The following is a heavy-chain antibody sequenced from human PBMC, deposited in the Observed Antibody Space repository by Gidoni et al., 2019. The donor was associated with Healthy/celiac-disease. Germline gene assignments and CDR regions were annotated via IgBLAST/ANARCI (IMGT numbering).Heavy chain of an antibody. V-gene: IGHV3-15*01. CDR3: ATLVSYGMDV. CDR1: GFTCSNAW. J-gene: IGHJ6*02. Sequence: EVQLVESGGGLVKPGGSRRLSCAASGFTCSNAWMSWVRQAPGKGLEWVGRIKSKTDGGTTDYAAPVKGRFTISRDDSKNTLYLQMNSLKTEDTAVYYCATLVSYGMDVWGQGTTVTVSS. CDR2: IKSKTDGGTT.